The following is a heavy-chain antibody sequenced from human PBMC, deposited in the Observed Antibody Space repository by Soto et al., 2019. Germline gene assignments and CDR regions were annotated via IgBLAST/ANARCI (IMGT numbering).Heavy chain of an antibody. D-gene: IGHD6-13*01. Sequence: QVQLVQSGAEVKKPGSSVKVSCKASGGTFSSYTISWVRQAPGQGLEWMGRIIPILGIANYAQKFQGRVTITANKSTSTAYRELSSLRSEDTAVYYCARDRGYGIAAAGGYYFDYWGQGTLVTVSS. J-gene: IGHJ4*02. V-gene: IGHV1-69*08. CDR1: GGTFSSYT. CDR2: IIPILGIA. CDR3: ARDRGYGIAAAGGYYFDY.